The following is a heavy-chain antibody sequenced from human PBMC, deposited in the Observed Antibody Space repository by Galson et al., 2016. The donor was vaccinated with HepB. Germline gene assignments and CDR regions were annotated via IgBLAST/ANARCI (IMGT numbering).Heavy chain of an antibody. J-gene: IGHJ3*01. CDR1: GLIFSTYD. Sequence: SLRLSCAASGLIFSTYDMHWVRQVTGKGLEWVSGIGTADDTYYPDSVKGRFIISRENAKNSLYLQINSLKAGDKAVYYCARVGIRDAFDVWGRGTMVTVSS. CDR2: IGTADDT. CDR3: ARVGIRDAFDV. V-gene: IGHV3-13*01. D-gene: IGHD7-27*01.